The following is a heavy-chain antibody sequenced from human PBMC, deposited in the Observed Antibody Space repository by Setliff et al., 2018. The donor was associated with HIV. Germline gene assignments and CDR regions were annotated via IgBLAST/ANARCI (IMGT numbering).Heavy chain of an antibody. CDR2: IFYSGST. D-gene: IGHD1-26*01. J-gene: IGHJ4*02. Sequence: PSETLSLTCTVSGGSISSSSYYWGWIRQPPGQGLEWIGSIFYSGSTYYNPSVKIRVTISIDTSKNQFSLRLSSVTAADTAVYYCARYRRDDYYLTAYFDSWGQGTLVTVSS. CDR1: GGSISSSSYY. V-gene: IGHV4-39*07. CDR3: ARYRRDDYYLTAYFDS.